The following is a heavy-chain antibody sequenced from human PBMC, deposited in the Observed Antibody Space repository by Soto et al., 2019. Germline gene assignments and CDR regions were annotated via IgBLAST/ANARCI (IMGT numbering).Heavy chain of an antibody. CDR2: IWYDGGRK. D-gene: IGHD3-3*01. CDR1: GFPFSSYG. V-gene: IGHV3-33*01. J-gene: IGHJ4*02. Sequence: WSLRLSCAGSGFPFSSYGMHWVRQAPGKGLEWVAVIWYDGGRKFYADSVKGRFTIPRDNSQNRLFLQMDSQRADDTAVSYCGRYQLDRLKPRKTRYFDCCRQESLFTVAS. CDR3: GRYQLDRLKPRKTRYFDC.